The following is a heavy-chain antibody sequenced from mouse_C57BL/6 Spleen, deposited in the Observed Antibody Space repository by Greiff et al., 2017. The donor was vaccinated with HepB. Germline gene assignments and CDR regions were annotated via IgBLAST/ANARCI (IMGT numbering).Heavy chain of an antibody. Sequence: VQLQQSGAELVKPGASVKISCKASGYAFSSYWMNWVKQRPGKGLEWIGQIYPGDGDTNYNGKFKGKATLTADKSSSTAYMQLSSLTSEDSAVYFCARGGSSIYYYAMDYWGQGTSVTVSS. J-gene: IGHJ4*01. CDR3: ARGGSSIYYYAMDY. V-gene: IGHV1-80*01. CDR1: GYAFSSYW. CDR2: IYPGDGDT. D-gene: IGHD1-1*01.